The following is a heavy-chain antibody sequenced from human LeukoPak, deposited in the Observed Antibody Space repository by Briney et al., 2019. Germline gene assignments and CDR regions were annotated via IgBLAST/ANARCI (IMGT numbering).Heavy chain of an antibody. Sequence: GGSLRLSCAVSGFSFSNYAMSWVRQFPGKGLEWVSGISGTGGNTYYADSVKGRFTISRDNSKNTLYLQMNSLRAEDTAVYYCAKDGAYCSSTSCPYYYYYMDVWGKGTTVTVSS. D-gene: IGHD2-2*01. V-gene: IGHV3-23*01. J-gene: IGHJ6*03. CDR3: AKDGAYCSSTSCPYYYYYMDV. CDR1: GFSFSNYA. CDR2: ISGTGGNT.